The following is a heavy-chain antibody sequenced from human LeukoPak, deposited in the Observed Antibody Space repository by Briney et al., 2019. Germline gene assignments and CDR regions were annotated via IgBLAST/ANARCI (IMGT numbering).Heavy chain of an antibody. CDR2: IYYSGST. D-gene: IGHD2-15*01. Sequence: SETLSLTCTVSGGSISSYYWSWIRQPPGKGLEWIGYIYYSGSTNYNPSLKSRVTISVDTSKNQFSLKLSSVTAADTAVYYCARAPTQDYYYYYYVDVWGKGTTVTVSS. J-gene: IGHJ6*03. CDR1: GGSISSYY. CDR3: ARAPTQDYYYYYYVDV. V-gene: IGHV4-59*01.